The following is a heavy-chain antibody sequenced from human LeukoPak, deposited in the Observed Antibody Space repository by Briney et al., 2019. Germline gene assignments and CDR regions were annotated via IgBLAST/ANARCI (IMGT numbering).Heavy chain of an antibody. CDR2: ISYDGSNK. J-gene: IGHJ4*02. CDR1: GFTFSSYA. V-gene: IGHV3-30*04. D-gene: IGHD6-13*01. CDR3: VSSSWDFDY. Sequence: PGGSLRLSCAASGFTFSSYAMHWVRQAPGKGLEWVAVISYDGSNKYYADSVKGRFTISRDNSKNTLYLQMNSLRAEDTAVYYCVSSSWDFDYWGQGTLVTVSS.